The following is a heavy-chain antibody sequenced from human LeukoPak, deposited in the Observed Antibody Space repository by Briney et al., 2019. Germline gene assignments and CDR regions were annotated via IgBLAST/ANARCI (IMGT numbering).Heavy chain of an antibody. CDR3: ARDVLRGYYWAFGY. J-gene: IGHJ4*02. CDR2: ISSSSSYI. CDR1: GFTFSSYS. Sequence: PGGSLRLSCAASGFTFSSYSMNWLRQAPGKGLEWVSSISSSSSYIYYADSVKGRFTISRDNAKNSLYLQMNSLRAEDTAVYYCARDVLRGYYWAFGYWGQGTLVTVSS. V-gene: IGHV3-21*01. D-gene: IGHD3-22*01.